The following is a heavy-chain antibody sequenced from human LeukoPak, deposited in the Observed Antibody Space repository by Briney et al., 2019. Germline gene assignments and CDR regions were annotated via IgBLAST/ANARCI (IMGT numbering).Heavy chain of an antibody. CDR2: IDPSDSYA. CDR1: GYIFTNYW. V-gene: IGHV5-10-1*01. J-gene: IGHJ6*04. Sequence: GESLKISCKGSGYIFTNYWISWVRQMPGKGLEWMGRIDPSDSYANYSPSFQGHVTVSVDKSISTAYLQWSSLKASDTAMYYCARSDGMDVWGKGTTVTVSS. CDR3: ARSDGMDV.